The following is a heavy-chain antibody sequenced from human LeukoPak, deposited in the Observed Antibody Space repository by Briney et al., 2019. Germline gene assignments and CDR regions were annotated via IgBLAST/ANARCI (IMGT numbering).Heavy chain of an antibody. Sequence: SQTLSLTCTVSGGSISSGDYYWSWIRQPPRKGLEWIGYIHYSGSTYYNPSLKSRVTISVDTSKNQFSLRLSSVTAADTAVYYCARVMVGATSYFDYWGQGTLVTVSS. CDR2: IHYSGST. V-gene: IGHV4-30-4*01. CDR1: GGSISSGDYY. CDR3: ARVMVGATSYFDY. D-gene: IGHD1-26*01. J-gene: IGHJ4*02.